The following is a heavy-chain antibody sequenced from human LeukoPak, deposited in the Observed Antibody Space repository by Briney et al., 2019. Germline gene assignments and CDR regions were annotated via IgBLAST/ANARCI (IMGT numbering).Heavy chain of an antibody. Sequence: GGSLRLSCAASGFTVSSNYMSWVRQAPGKGLEWVSVIYSGGSTYYADSVKGRFTISRDNSKNTLYLQMNSLRAEDTAVYYCARARLRSSASGYFDYWGQGTLVTVSS. D-gene: IGHD6-6*01. V-gene: IGHV3-53*05. CDR3: ARARLRSSASGYFDY. J-gene: IGHJ4*02. CDR2: IYSGGST. CDR1: GFTVSSNY.